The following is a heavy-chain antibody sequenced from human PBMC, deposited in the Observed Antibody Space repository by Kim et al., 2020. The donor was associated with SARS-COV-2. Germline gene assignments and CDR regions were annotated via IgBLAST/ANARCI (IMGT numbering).Heavy chain of an antibody. CDR2: IIPIFGTA. V-gene: IGHV1-69*13. CDR3: ARDREGYYGSGSYFGSFAFDI. D-gene: IGHD3-10*01. Sequence: SVKVSCKASGGTFSSYSISWVRQAPGQGLEWMGGIIPIFGTANYAQKFQGRVTITADESTSTAYMELSSLRSEDTAVYYCARDREGYYGSGSYFGSFAFDIWGQGTMVTVSS. J-gene: IGHJ3*02. CDR1: GGTFSSYS.